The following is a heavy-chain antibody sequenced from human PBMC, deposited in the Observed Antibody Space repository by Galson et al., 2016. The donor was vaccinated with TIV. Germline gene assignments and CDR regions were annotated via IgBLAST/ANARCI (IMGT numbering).Heavy chain of an antibody. CDR1: GYDFTNYW. D-gene: IGHD5-12*01. J-gene: IGHJ6*02. CDR3: ARAGPGYSGNVYDGMDV. V-gene: IGHV5-51*01. Sequence: QSGAEVKKPGESLKISCKETGYDFTNYWIGWVRQMPGKGLEWIGIIYPGDSDTKYSPSFQGQVTISAGKFISTAYLQWSSLKASDTAKYYCARAGPGYSGNVYDGMDVWGQGTTVTVSS. CDR2: IYPGDSDT.